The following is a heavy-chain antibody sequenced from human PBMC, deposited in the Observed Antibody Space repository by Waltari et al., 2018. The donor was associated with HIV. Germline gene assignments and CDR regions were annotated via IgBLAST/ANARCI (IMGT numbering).Heavy chain of an antibody. CDR2: IHSSGST. Sequence: QLQLQESGPRLVKPSETLSLTCAVSGGSLIGRFYHWGWVREPPGKGLEWIGSIHSSGSTYYNPSLTSRLTISIDTSKNHFSLRLTSVTAADTSVYYCARIHTAVTYLLDSWGQGTLVTVSS. CDR1: GGSLIGRFYH. CDR3: ARIHTAVTYLLDS. D-gene: IGHD2-2*02. J-gene: IGHJ4*02. V-gene: IGHV4-39*01.